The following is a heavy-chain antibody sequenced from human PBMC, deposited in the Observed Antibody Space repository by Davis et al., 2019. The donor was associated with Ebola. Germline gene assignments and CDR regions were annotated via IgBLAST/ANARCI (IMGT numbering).Heavy chain of an antibody. CDR2: ISSSSIYI. V-gene: IGHV3-21*01. D-gene: IGHD4-17*01. CDR1: GFTFSSNS. Sequence: GGSLRLSCAASGFTFSSNSMNWVRQAPGKGLEWVSFISSSSIYIYYADSVKGRFTISRDNAKSSLYLQLNSLTAEDTAVYYCARGQLMDYGDYLDYWGQGTLVTVSS. CDR3: ARGQLMDYGDYLDY. J-gene: IGHJ4*02.